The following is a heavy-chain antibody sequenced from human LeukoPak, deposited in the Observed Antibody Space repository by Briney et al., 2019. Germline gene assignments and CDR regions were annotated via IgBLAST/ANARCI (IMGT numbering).Heavy chain of an antibody. D-gene: IGHD3-22*01. V-gene: IGHV4-34*01. CDR3: VRGSMIVVVIFDY. J-gene: IGHJ4*02. CDR1: GGSFSGYY. CDR2: INHSGST. Sequence: SETLSLTCAVYGGSFSGYYWSWIRQPPGKGLEWIGEINHSGSTNYNPSLKSRVSISVDTSKNQFSLKLSSVTAADTAVYYCVRGSMIVVVIFDYWGQGTLVTVSS.